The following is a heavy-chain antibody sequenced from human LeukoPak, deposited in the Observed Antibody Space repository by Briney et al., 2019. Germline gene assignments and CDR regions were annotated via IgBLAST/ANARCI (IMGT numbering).Heavy chain of an antibody. CDR2: IYPGDSDT. CDR3: ARRRLLTGEFDY. J-gene: IGHJ4*02. D-gene: IGHD3-9*01. CDR1: GYSFSNDW. V-gene: IGHV5-51*01. Sequence: GESLKISCKGSGYSFSNDWIGWVRQMRGKGLEWMGIIYPGDSDTRYSPSFQGQVTISADKSISTAYLQWSSLKASDAAMYYCARRRLLTGEFDYWGQGTLLTVSS.